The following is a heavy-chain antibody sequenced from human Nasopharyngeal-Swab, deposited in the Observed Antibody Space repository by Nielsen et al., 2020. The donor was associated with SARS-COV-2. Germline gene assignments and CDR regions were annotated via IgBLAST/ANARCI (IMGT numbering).Heavy chain of an antibody. D-gene: IGHD2-2*01. CDR1: GVVFSKYW. Sequence: GESLKISCVASGVVFSKYWMHWVRQAPGKGLVWVSRVNEDGSRTDYADSVRGRFTISRDNAKNTLYLQMNSLRVEDTAIYFCVKHQGSASDQWGQGTLVTVSS. V-gene: IGHV3-74*01. J-gene: IGHJ4*02. CDR3: VKHQGSASDQ. CDR2: VNEDGSRT.